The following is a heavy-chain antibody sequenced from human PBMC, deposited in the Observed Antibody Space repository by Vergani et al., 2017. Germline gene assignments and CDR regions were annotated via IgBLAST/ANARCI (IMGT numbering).Heavy chain of an antibody. CDR3: AREMITFGGVTDTGIFDY. Sequence: QVQLVESGGGVVQPGRSLRLSCAASGFTFSSYAMHWVRQAPGKGLEWVAVISYDGSNKYYADSVKGRFTISRDNAKNSLYLQMNSLRAEDTAVYYCAREMITFGGVTDTGIFDYWGQGTLVTVSS. CDR2: ISYDGSNK. J-gene: IGHJ4*02. CDR1: GFTFSSYA. D-gene: IGHD3-16*01. V-gene: IGHV3-30*04.